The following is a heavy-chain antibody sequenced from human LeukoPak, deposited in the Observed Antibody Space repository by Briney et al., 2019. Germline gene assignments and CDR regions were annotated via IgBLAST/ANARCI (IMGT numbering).Heavy chain of an antibody. V-gene: IGHV4-59*08. CDR1: GGSISSHY. Sequence: PSETLSLTCTVSGGSISSHYWSWIRQPPGKGLEWIGYIYYSGSTNYNPSLKSRVTISVDTSKNQFSLKLSSVTAADTAVYYCARHNYDYVWGSYRYNYFDYWGQGTLVTVSS. D-gene: IGHD3-16*02. J-gene: IGHJ4*02. CDR3: ARHNYDYVWGSYRYNYFDY. CDR2: IYYSGST.